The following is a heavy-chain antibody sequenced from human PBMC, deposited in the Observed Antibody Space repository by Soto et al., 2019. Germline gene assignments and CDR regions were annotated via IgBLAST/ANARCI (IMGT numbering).Heavy chain of an antibody. Sequence: ASVKVSCKASGYTFTSYGISWVRQAPGQGLEWMGWISAYNGNTNYAQKLQGRVTMTTDTSTSTAYMELRSLRSDDTAVYYCARVLWFGALLSGWFDPWGQGTLVTVSS. CDR3: ARVLWFGALLSGWFDP. D-gene: IGHD3-10*01. CDR2: ISAYNGNT. V-gene: IGHV1-18*01. CDR1: GYTFTSYG. J-gene: IGHJ5*02.